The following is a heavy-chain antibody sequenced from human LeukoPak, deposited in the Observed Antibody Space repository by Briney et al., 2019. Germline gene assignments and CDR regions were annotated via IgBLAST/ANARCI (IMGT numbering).Heavy chain of an antibody. CDR1: GGSISSYY. Sequence: PSETLSLTCTVSGGSISSYYWSWIRQPPGKGLEWIGYIYYSGSTNYNPSLKSRVTISVDTPKNQFSLKLSSVTAADTAMYYCATGLQSSWYRPYFDYWGQGTLVTVSS. J-gene: IGHJ4*02. CDR3: ATGLQSSWYRPYFDY. CDR2: IYYSGST. V-gene: IGHV4-59*01. D-gene: IGHD6-13*01.